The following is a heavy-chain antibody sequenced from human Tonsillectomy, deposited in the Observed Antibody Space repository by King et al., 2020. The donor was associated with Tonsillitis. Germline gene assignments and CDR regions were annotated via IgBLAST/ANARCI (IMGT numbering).Heavy chain of an antibody. CDR3: ARGKAVAATI. V-gene: IGHV4-34*01. J-gene: IGHJ4*02. CDR1: GGSFTDYY. Sequence: VQLQQWGAGLLKPSETLSLTCAVYGGSFTDYYWIWIRQPPGKGLEWLGEINHSGSTRYNPSLESRVIILLDTSKNQFSLKLTSVTAADTSVYFCARGKAVAATIWGQGTLVTVSS. D-gene: IGHD6-19*01. CDR2: INHSGST.